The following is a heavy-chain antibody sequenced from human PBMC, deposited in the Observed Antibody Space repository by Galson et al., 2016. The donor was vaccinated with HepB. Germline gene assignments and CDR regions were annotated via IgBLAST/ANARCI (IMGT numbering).Heavy chain of an antibody. CDR3: ARDGEYYYGSGSYAET. J-gene: IGHJ5*02. D-gene: IGHD3-10*01. CDR2: IFSGGST. Sequence: SLRLSCAASGFSVSSNYMSWVRQAPGKGLQRVSVIFSGGSTYYADSVKGRFTISRDNSKNTLHLQMNSLRAEDTAVYYCARDGEYYYGSGSYAETWGQGTLVTVSS. CDR1: GFSVSSNY. V-gene: IGHV3-53*01.